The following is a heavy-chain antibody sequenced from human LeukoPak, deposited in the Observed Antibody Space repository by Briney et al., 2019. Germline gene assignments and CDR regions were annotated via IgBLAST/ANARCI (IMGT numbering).Heavy chain of an antibody. J-gene: IGHJ4*02. D-gene: IGHD5-18*01. CDR3: AREGTAMVRSSFDY. Sequence: ASVKVSCKASGGTFSSYAISWVRQAPGQGLEWMGWISAYNGNTNYAQKLQGRVTMTTDTSTSTAYMELSSLRSEDTAVYYCAREGTAMVRSSFDYWGQGTLVTVSS. CDR1: GGTFSSYA. V-gene: IGHV1-18*01. CDR2: ISAYNGNT.